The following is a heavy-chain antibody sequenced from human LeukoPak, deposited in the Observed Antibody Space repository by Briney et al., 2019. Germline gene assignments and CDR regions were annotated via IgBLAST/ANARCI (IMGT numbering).Heavy chain of an antibody. CDR1: GGSISNCY. V-gene: IGHV4-59*01. CDR3: ARDLRGGNFDY. J-gene: IGHJ4*02. D-gene: IGHD2-15*01. CDR2: IYYSGST. Sequence: SETLSLTCTVSGGSISNCYWSWIRQPPGKGLEWIGYIYYSGSTNYNPSLKSRVTMSVDTSKNQFSLKLSSVTAADTAVYYCARDLRGGNFDYWGQGTLVTVSS.